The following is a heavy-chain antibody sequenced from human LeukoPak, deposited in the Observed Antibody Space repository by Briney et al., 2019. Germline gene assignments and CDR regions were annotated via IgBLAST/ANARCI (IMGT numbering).Heavy chain of an antibody. Sequence: SETLSLTCAVSGGSISSYYWSWIRQPPGKGLEWIGYIYYSGSTNYNPSLKSRVTTSVDTSKNQFSLKLSSVTAADTAVYYCARIYSYGFLGMDVWGQGTTVTVSS. J-gene: IGHJ6*02. D-gene: IGHD5-18*01. V-gene: IGHV4-59*01. CDR1: GGSISSYY. CDR2: IYYSGST. CDR3: ARIYSYGFLGMDV.